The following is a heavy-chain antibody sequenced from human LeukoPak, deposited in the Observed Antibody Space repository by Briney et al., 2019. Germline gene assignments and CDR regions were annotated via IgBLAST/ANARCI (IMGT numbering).Heavy chain of an antibody. CDR2: ICSGGST. D-gene: IGHD2-8*01. J-gene: IGHJ4*02. Sequence: GGSLRLSCAASGFTFSNNYMSWVRQAPGKGLEWVSVICSGGSTNYADSVKGRLTISRDNSKNTLYLQMNSLRAEDTAVYYCARGGAKRYCTNGVCHYFDYWGQGTMVTVSS. CDR3: ARGGAKRYCTNGVCHYFDY. CDR1: GFTFSNNY. V-gene: IGHV3-66*01.